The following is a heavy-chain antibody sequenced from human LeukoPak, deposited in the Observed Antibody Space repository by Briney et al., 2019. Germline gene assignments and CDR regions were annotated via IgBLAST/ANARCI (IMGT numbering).Heavy chain of an antibody. CDR2: LNYSGTT. CDR3: ASLRERSYYARGFDY. V-gene: IGHV4-39*01. Sequence: SETLSLTCTVSGGSISGSTSYWGWIRQPPGKGLEWIGLLNYSGTTYYNPSFKSRVSISIDTSRTQFSLKLSSVTAADTAVYYCASLRERSYYARGFDYWGQGTLVTVSS. J-gene: IGHJ4*02. D-gene: IGHD1-26*01. CDR1: GGSISGSTSY.